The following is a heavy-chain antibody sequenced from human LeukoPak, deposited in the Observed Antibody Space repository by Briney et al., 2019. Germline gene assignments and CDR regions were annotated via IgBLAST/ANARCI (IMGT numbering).Heavy chain of an antibody. CDR3: AREEVRSFDN. CDR1: GFMFSSYW. CDR2: IKQDGSEK. J-gene: IGHJ4*02. D-gene: IGHD5-24*01. V-gene: IGHV3-7*03. Sequence: GGSLRLSCAASGFMFSSYWMTWVRQAPGKGLEWVANIKQDGSEKYYMSSVRGRFTISRDNAKNSLYLQMNNVRAEDTAVYYCAREEVRSFDNWGQGTLVAVSS.